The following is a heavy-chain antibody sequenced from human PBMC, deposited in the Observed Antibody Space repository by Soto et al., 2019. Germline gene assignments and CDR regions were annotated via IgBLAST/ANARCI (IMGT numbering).Heavy chain of an antibody. CDR1: GDSFNDYA. CDR3: STETESTPGGRLDV. Sequence: VQLEQSEPEVRKPGSSVKLSCKTSGDSFNDYAISGVRQAPGQGLEWMGGIIPILNLVRYAEKFQGRVTISATDSTGTAYLEVTRLRSEDTATYYCSTETESTPGGRLDVWGLGTTVSVSS. CDR2: IIPILNLV. V-gene: IGHV1-69*01. D-gene: IGHD3-16*01. J-gene: IGHJ6*02.